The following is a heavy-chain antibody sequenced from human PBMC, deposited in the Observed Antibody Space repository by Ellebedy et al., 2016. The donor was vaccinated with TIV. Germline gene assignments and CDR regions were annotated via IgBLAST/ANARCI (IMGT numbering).Heavy chain of an antibody. D-gene: IGHD4-17*01. CDR3: ARRASYGDYAVQVNPWFDP. CDR1: GFNFRSYW. CDR2: IRQEGDEI. J-gene: IGHJ5*02. Sequence: GESLMISCAASGFNFRSYWMTWVRQAPGKGLEWVAKIRQEGDEIYYVESVKGRFTISRDNAKSSLFLQMNSLRVEDTAVYYCARRASYGDYAVQVNPWFDPWGQGTLVTVSS. V-gene: IGHV3-7*01.